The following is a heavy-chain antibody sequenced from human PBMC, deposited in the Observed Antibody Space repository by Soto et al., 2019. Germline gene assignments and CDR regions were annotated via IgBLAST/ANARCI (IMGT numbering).Heavy chain of an antibody. Sequence: ASVKVSCKASGYTFTSYEINWVRQATGQGLEWMGWMNPNSGNTDYAQKFQGRVTMTRGTSTSTAYMELSSLRSEDTAVYYCAREKKRGNYYYGMDVWGQGTTVTVSS. J-gene: IGHJ6*02. CDR3: AREKKRGNYYYGMDV. CDR1: GYTFTSYE. CDR2: MNPNSGNT. D-gene: IGHD3-3*01. V-gene: IGHV1-8*01.